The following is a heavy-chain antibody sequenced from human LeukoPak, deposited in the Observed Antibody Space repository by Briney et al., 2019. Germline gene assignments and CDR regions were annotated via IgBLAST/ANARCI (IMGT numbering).Heavy chain of an antibody. CDR3: ARFAVAAGGYWFDY. CDR1: GGSISSYY. J-gene: IGHJ4*02. V-gene: IGHV4-59*01. D-gene: IGHD6-19*01. CDR2: IYYSGST. Sequence: PSETLSLTCTVSGGSISSYYWSWIRQPPGKGLEWIGYIYYSGSTNYNPSLKSRVTISVDTSKNQFSLKLSSVTAADTAVYYCARFAVAAGGYWFDYWGQGTLVTVSS.